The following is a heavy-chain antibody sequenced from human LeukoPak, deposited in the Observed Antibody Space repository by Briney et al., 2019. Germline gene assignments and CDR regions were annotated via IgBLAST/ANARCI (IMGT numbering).Heavy chain of an antibody. D-gene: IGHD5-18*01. V-gene: IGHV4-34*01. J-gene: IGHJ4*02. CDR3: ARRGYSYGHYFDY. CDR1: GGSFSGYY. CDR2: INHSGST. Sequence: PSETLSLTCAVYGGSFSGYYWSWIRQPPGKGLEWIGEINHSGSTNYNPSLKSRVTISVDTSKNQFSLKLSSVTAADTAVYYCARRGYSYGHYFDYWGQGTLVTVSS.